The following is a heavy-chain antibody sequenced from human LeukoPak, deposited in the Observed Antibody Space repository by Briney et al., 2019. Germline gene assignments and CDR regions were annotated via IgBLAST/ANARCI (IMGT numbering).Heavy chain of an antibody. CDR2: INWSGGRT. CDR3: ARDGGLYGMDV. Sequence: PGGSLRLSCAASGFTFSSYAMSWVRQAPGKGLEWVSGINWSGGRTGYADSVKGRLTISRDNAKNSLFLQMNSLRAEDTALYYCARDGGLYGMDVWGQGTTVTVSS. J-gene: IGHJ6*02. D-gene: IGHD3-16*01. V-gene: IGHV3-20*04. CDR1: GFTFSSYA.